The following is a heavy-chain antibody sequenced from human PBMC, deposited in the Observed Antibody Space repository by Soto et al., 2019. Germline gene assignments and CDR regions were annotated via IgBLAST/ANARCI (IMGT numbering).Heavy chain of an antibody. CDR1: GFTFGAYA. CDR2: IGGSGGST. D-gene: IGHD6-19*01. V-gene: IGHV3-23*01. J-gene: IGHJ4*02. CDR3: AKDRSWQLAYFDY. Sequence: GGSLRLSCAASGFTFGAYAMSWVRHAPGKGLEWVSGIGGSGGSTYYSDSVKGRFTISRDYSKNTLYLQMNSLRVEDTAVYYCAKDRSWQLAYFDYWGQGTLVTVSS.